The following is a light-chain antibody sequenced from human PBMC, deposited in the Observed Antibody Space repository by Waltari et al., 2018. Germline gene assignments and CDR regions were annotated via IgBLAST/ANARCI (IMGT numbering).Light chain of an antibody. CDR2: KAS. J-gene: IGKJ4*01. Sequence: DIQMTQSPSILSASVGDTVTITCRTSQSISTWLAWYQQKPGKAPKLLISKASILESGVPSRFSGSGSWTAFTLTINSLQPDDFATFYCQHYNNYPPTFGGGTKVEIK. CDR1: QSISTW. CDR3: QHYNNYPPT. V-gene: IGKV1-5*03.